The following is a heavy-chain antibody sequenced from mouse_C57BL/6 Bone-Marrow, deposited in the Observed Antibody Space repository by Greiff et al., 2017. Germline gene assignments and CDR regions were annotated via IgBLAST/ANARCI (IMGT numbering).Heavy chain of an antibody. V-gene: IGHV1-26*01. CDR3: ARSGYFDV. J-gene: IGHJ1*03. CDR2: INPNNGGT. CDR1: GYTFTDYY. Sequence: EVQLQQSGPELVKPGASVKISCKASGYTFTDYYMNWVKQSPGKSLEWIGDINPNNGGTSYNQKFKGKATLTVDKSSSTAYMELRSLTSEDSAVYYCARSGYFDVWGTGTTVTVSS.